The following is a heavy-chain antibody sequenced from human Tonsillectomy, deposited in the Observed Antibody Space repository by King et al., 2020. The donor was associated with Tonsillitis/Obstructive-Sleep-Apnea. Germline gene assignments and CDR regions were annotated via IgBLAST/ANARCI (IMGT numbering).Heavy chain of an antibody. CDR2: IYPGDSDT. CDR1: GYSFSNYW. CDR3: ARPRITGTTSYAF. J-gene: IGHJ4*02. V-gene: IGHV5-51*01. Sequence: QLVQSGAEVKKPWESLKISCTGSGYSFSNYWIGWVRQMPGKGLEWMGIIYPGDSDTRYSPSFQGQVTISADRSISTTYLQWSSLKASDTAMYYCARPRITGTTSYAFWGQGTLVTVSS. D-gene: IGHD1-20*01.